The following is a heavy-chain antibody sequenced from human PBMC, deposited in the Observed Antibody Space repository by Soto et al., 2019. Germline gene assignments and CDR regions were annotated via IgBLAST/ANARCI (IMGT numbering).Heavy chain of an antibody. Sequence: PSETLSLTCTVSGGSISSYYWSWIRQPPGKGLEWIGYIYYSGSTNYNPSLKSRVTISVDTSKNQFSLKLSSVTAADTAVYYCAREGAYVGAFDIWGQGTMVTVSS. D-gene: IGHD3-16*01. CDR3: AREGAYVGAFDI. J-gene: IGHJ3*02. CDR1: GGSISSYY. V-gene: IGHV4-59*01. CDR2: IYYSGST.